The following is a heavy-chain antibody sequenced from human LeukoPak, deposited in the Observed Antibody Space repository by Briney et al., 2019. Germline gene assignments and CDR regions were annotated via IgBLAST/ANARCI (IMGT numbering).Heavy chain of an antibody. CDR3: ARDIYGPNWFDP. Sequence: SETLSLTCTVSGGSISSGSDYWSWIRQPAGKGLEWIGRIYTSGSTNYNPSLKSRVTISVDTSKNQFSLKLSSVTAADTAVYYCARDIYGPNWFDPWGQGTLVTVSS. J-gene: IGHJ5*02. CDR2: IYTSGST. V-gene: IGHV4-61*02. D-gene: IGHD2/OR15-2a*01. CDR1: GGSISSGSDY.